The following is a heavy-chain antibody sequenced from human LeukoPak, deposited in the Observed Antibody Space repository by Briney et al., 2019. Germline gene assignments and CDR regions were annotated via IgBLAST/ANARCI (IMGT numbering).Heavy chain of an antibody. CDR1: GFTFSSFW. CDR3: ARENRFAFDM. D-gene: IGHD1-14*01. CDR2: IKEDGSQK. J-gene: IGHJ3*02. Sequence: PGGSLRLSCAASGFTFSSFWMTWVRQAPGKGLEWVANIKEDGSQKYYVDSVRGRFTISRDNAKNSLYLQMSSLRAEDTAVYYCARENRFAFDMWGQGTLVTVSS. V-gene: IGHV3-7*01.